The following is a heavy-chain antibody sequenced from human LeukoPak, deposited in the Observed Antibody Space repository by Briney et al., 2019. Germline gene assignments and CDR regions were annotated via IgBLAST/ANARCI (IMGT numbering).Heavy chain of an antibody. CDR3: ARIKDSDYYDSSGYYPKGFDP. J-gene: IGHJ5*02. Sequence: ASVTVSCTASGGTFSSYAISWVRQAPGQGLEWMGGIIPIFGTANYAQKFQGRVTITADESTSTAYMELSSLRSEDTAVYYCARIKDSDYYDSSGYYPKGFDPWGQGTLVTVSS. V-gene: IGHV1-69*01. CDR1: GGTFSSYA. CDR2: IIPIFGTA. D-gene: IGHD3-22*01.